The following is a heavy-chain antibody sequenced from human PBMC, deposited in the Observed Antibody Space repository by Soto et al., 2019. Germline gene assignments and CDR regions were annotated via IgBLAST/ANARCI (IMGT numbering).Heavy chain of an antibody. J-gene: IGHJ4*02. D-gene: IGHD3-3*01. V-gene: IGHV4-59*01. CDR2: IYYIGNT. CDR3: TNDPGFWTHFDY. CDR1: GGSISSYY. Sequence: SEPLSLTCTVSGGSISSYYWSWIRQPPGKGLEWIGYIYYIGNTNYNPSLKSRVTISVDTSNNQFSLNVYSAPAADTAVYYCTNDPGFWTHFDYWGQGTLVTVSS.